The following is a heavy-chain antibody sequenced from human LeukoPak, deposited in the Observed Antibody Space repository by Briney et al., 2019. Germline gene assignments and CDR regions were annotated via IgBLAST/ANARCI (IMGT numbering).Heavy chain of an antibody. V-gene: IGHV4-59*01. CDR2: IHYTWNA. J-gene: IGHJ6*02. Sequence: SETLSLTCSVSGGSIGSYHWSWIRQTPGKGLEWIGHIHYTWNAKYNPSLKSRVTISLDRSNNQFFLRLSSVTAADTAVYYCARVASKGGMDVWGQGTTVTVS. CDR3: ARVASKGGMDV. CDR1: GGSIGSYH. D-gene: IGHD5/OR15-5a*01.